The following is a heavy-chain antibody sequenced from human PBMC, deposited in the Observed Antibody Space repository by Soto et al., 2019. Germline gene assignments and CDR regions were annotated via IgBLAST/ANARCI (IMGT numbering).Heavy chain of an antibody. J-gene: IGHJ6*02. CDR2: INPNSGGT. D-gene: IGHD2-2*01. CDR3: ARDLKGDVVVPAAMRGYYCYYGMDV. Sequence: ASVKVSCKASGYTFTGYFIHWVRQAPGQGLEWMGWINPNSGGTNYAQKFQGWVTMTRDTSISTAYMELSRLRSDDTAVYYCARDLKGDVVVPAAMRGYYCYYGMDVWGQGTTVTVSS. V-gene: IGHV1-2*04. CDR1: GYTFTGYF.